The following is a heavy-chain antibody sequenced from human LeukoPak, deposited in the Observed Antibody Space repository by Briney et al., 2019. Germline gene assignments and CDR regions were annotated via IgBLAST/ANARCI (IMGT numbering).Heavy chain of an antibody. CDR2: IIPIFGTA. D-gene: IGHD3-10*01. V-gene: IGHV1-69*05. CDR3: ASVLLWFGELGWFDP. CDR1: GGTFSSYA. Sequence: SVKVSCKASGGTFSSYAISWVRQAPGQGLEWMGRIIPIFGTANFAQKFQGRVTITTDESTSTAYMELSSLRSEDTAVYYCASVLLWFGELGWFDPWGQGTLVTVSS. J-gene: IGHJ5*02.